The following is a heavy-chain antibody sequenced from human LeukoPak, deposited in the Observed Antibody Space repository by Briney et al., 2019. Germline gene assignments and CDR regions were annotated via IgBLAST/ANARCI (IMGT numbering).Heavy chain of an antibody. Sequence: ASVKVSCKASGYTFTSYGISWVRQAPGQGLEWMGWISGHNSNRNYAQKFQGRVTVTTDTSTSTTHMELGSLRSDDTAVYYCARVGTLGDLDYWGQGTLVTVSS. J-gene: IGHJ4*02. CDR3: ARVGTLGDLDY. D-gene: IGHD3-16*01. CDR1: GYTFTSYG. CDR2: ISGHNSNR. V-gene: IGHV1-18*01.